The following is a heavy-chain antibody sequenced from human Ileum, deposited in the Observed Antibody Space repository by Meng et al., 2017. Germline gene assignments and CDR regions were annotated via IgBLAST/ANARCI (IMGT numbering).Heavy chain of an antibody. CDR3: TRDFARNTIDY. D-gene: IGHD1-1*01. V-gene: IGHV3-7*01. CDR2: MSPDGRTA. Sequence: LSLTCAASGFAFNDYWMNWVRQSPGKGLEWVANMSPDGRTAYYLDSVKGRFTISRDNAKNSLFLQMNSVSAEDTAVYYCTRDFARNTIDYWGQGTLVTVSS. J-gene: IGHJ4*02. CDR1: GFAFNDYW.